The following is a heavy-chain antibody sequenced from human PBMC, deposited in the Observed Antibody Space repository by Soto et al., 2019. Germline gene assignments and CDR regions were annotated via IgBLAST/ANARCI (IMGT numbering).Heavy chain of an antibody. CDR2: IIPIIGTA. J-gene: IGHJ6*02. CDR3: ARHVPAAGYYYGMDV. D-gene: IGHD2-2*01. Sequence: QVQLVQSGAEVKKPGSSVKVSCKASGGTFSSYAISWVRQAPGQGLEWMGGIIPIIGTAKYAQKFEGRVTITGDESTSTAYMELSSLRSEETAVYYCARHVPAAGYYYGMDVWGQGTTVTVSS. CDR1: GGTFSSYA. V-gene: IGHV1-69*12.